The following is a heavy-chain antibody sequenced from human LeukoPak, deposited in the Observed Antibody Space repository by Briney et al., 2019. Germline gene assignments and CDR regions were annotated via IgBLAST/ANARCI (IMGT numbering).Heavy chain of an antibody. CDR2: IYSGGST. J-gene: IGHJ4*02. V-gene: IGHV3-66*01. Sequence: GGSLRLSCAASGFTVSSNYMSWVRQAPGKGLEWVSVIYSGGSTYYADSVKGRFTISRDNAKNSLYLQMNSLRAEDTAVYYCASEAEIDYWGQGTLVTVSS. CDR1: GFTVSSNY. CDR3: ASEAEIDY.